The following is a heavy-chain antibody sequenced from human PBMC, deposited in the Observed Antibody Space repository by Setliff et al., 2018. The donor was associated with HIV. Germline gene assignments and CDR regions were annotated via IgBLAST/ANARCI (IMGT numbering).Heavy chain of an antibody. V-gene: IGHV4-4*07. D-gene: IGHD3-10*01. J-gene: IGHJ6*03. Sequence: SETLSLTCTVSGGSISSYYWNWIRQSAGKGLEWIGRIDTSESTNYNPSLKSRVTMSVDTSNHQFSLNLRSVTAADTAVYYCARSGFGYYYYYMDVWGKGTTVTVSS. CDR2: IDTSEST. CDR1: GGSISSYY. CDR3: ARSGFGYYYYYMDV.